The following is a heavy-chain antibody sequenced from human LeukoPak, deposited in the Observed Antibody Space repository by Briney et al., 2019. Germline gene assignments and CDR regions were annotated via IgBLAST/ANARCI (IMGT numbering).Heavy chain of an antibody. Sequence: SETLSLTCTVSGGSISSGNYYWSWIRQPAGKGLEWIGRIYTTGSTNYHPSLKSRVTISVDTSKNQFSLSLNSVTAADTAVYYCARFTALVTYGDYWGQGALVTVSS. CDR3: ARFTALVTYGDY. D-gene: IGHD5-18*01. V-gene: IGHV4-61*02. CDR2: IYTTGST. CDR1: GGSISSGNYY. J-gene: IGHJ4*02.